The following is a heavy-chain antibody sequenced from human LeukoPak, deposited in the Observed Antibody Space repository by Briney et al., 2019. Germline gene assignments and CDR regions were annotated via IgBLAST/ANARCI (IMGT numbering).Heavy chain of an antibody. D-gene: IGHD3-10*01. J-gene: IGHJ5*02. CDR3: ARDLVGRFGTTSRPRNSFDP. CDR1: GFTVSSNY. Sequence: GGSLRLYCAASGFTVSSNYMSWVRQAPGKGLEWVSVIYSGGSTDYADSVKGRFTISTDNSKSTLDHQMSSLRAEDTAVYYCARDLVGRFGTTSRPRNSFDPWGQGTLVTVSS. V-gene: IGHV3-66*01. CDR2: IYSGGST.